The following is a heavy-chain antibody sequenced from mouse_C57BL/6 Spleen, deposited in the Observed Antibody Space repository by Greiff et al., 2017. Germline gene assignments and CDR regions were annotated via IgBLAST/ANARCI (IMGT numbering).Heavy chain of an antibody. CDR2: IDPETGGT. CDR1: GYTFTDYE. D-gene: IGHD1-1*01. Sequence: VQLQQSGAELVRPGASVTLSCKASGYTFTDYEMHWVKQTPVHGLEWIGAIDPETGGTAYNQKFKGKAILTADKSSSSAYMELRSLTSEDSAVYYCTRRYYGSSSHWYFDVWGTGTTVTVSS. J-gene: IGHJ1*03. CDR3: TRRYYGSSSHWYFDV. V-gene: IGHV1-15*01.